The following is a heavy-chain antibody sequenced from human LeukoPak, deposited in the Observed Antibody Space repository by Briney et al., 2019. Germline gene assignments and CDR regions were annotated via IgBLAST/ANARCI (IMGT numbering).Heavy chain of an antibody. CDR1: GFTFSSYW. CDR3: AKARWVITILGDMDV. J-gene: IGHJ6*03. D-gene: IGHD3-3*01. Sequence: GGSLRLSCAASGFTFSSYWMSWVRQAPGKGLEWVANIKQDGSEKYYVDSVEGRFTISRDNAKNSLYLQMNSLRIEDTALYYCAKARWVITILGDMDVWGKGTTVTVSS. CDR2: IKQDGSEK. V-gene: IGHV3-7*03.